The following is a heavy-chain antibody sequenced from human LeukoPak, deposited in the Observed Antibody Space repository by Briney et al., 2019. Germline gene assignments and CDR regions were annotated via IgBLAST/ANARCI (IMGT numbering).Heavy chain of an antibody. V-gene: IGHV3-15*01. J-gene: IGHJ4*02. CDR2: IKSKTDGGTT. D-gene: IGHD2-15*01. Sequence: GGSLRLSCAASGFTFSNAWMSWVRQAPGKGLEWVGRIKSKTDGGTTDYAAPVKGRFTISRDDSKNTLYLQMNSLKTEDTAVYYCTTDEYCSGGSCYSYWGQGTLVTVSS. CDR1: GFTFSNAW. CDR3: TTDEYCSGGSCYSY.